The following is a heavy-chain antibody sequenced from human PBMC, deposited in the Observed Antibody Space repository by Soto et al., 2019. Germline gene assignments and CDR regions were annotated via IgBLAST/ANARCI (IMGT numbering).Heavy chain of an antibody. CDR2: MIPNSGKT. CDR3: AREVGDRRPAY. D-gene: IGHD1-26*01. CDR1: GYTFTSYD. Sequence: QVQLVQTGAEVKKPGASVKVSCKASGYTFTSYDINLVRQATGQGLEWMGWMIPNSGKTGYAQKFQGRVIMTRNTSLSTAYMQLRSIRSEDTAVYYCAREVGDRRPAYWGQGTLFTVSS. V-gene: IGHV1-8*01. J-gene: IGHJ4*02.